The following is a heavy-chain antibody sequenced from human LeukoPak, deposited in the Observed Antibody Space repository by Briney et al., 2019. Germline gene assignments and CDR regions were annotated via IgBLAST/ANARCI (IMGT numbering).Heavy chain of an antibody. Sequence: PGGSLRLSCAASGFTFSSFVMSWVRQAPGKGLEWVSVISDSGVSTHHADSVKGRFTISRDNSKNTLSLQMNSLRAEDTAVYYCAKVGYSSSPDHRYFDFWGQGTLVTVSS. V-gene: IGHV3-23*01. CDR2: ISDSGVST. J-gene: IGHJ4*02. CDR1: GFTFSSFV. D-gene: IGHD6-6*01. CDR3: AKVGYSSSPDHRYFDF.